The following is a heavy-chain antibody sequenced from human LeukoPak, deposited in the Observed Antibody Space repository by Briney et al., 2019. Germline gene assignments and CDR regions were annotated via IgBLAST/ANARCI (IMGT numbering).Heavy chain of an antibody. V-gene: IGHV4-59*01. CDR3: ARVDTAMVTVHYYYHMDV. D-gene: IGHD5-18*01. CDR1: GGSFSSYY. CDR2: IYYSGST. Sequence: KPSETLSLTCTVSGGSFSSYYWTWIRQPPGKGLEWIGYIYYSGSTNYNPSLKSRVTISVDTSKNQFSLKLSSVTAADTAVYYCARVDTAMVTVHYYYHMDVWGKGTTVTVSS. J-gene: IGHJ6*03.